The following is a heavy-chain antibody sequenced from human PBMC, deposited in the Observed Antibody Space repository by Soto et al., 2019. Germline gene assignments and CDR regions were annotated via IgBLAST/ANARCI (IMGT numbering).Heavy chain of an antibody. CDR2: IYYSGST. V-gene: IGHV4-31*03. D-gene: IGHD3-10*01. Sequence: QVQLQESGPGLVKPSQTLSLTCTVSGGSISSGGYYWSWIRQHPGKGLEWIGYIYYSGSTYYNPSLVSRVTISVDTAKNQFSLKLSAVTAADTAVYYCARVRGRFGADYWGQGTLVTVSS. J-gene: IGHJ4*02. CDR3: ARVRGRFGADY. CDR1: GGSISSGGYY.